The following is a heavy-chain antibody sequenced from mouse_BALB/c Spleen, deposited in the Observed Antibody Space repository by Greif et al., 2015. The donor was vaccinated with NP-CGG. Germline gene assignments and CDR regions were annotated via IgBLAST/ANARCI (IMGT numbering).Heavy chain of an antibody. J-gene: IGHJ4*01. CDR3: ARIYDGHYAMDY. Sequence: EVQLQQSGAELVKPGASIKLSCTASGFNIKDTYMHWVKQRPEQGLEWIGRIDPANGNTKYDPKFQGKATITADTSSNTAYLQLSSLTSEDTAVYYCARIYDGHYAMDYWSQGTSVTVSS. CDR1: GFNIKDTY. D-gene: IGHD2-3*01. V-gene: IGHV14-3*02. CDR2: IDPANGNT.